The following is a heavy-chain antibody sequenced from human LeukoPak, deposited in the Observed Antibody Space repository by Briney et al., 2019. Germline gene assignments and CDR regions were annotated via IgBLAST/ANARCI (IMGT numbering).Heavy chain of an antibody. CDR1: GFTFSSYW. D-gene: IGHD1-26*01. V-gene: IGHV3-74*01. CDR2: INSDGSST. J-gene: IGHJ4*02. Sequence: GGSLRLSCAASGFTFSSYWMHWVRQAPGKGLVWVSRINSDGSSTSYADSVKGRFTISRDNAKNTLYLQMNSLRAEDTAVYYCARGQGGSYIGRWGQGTLVTVSS. CDR3: ARGQGGSYIGR.